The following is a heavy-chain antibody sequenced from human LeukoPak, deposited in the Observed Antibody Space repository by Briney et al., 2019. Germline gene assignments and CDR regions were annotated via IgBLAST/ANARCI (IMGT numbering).Heavy chain of an antibody. CDR3: AKDREAMVATLDY. D-gene: IGHD5-12*01. CDR1: GFTFSSYG. Sequence: GGSLRLSCAASGFTFSSYGMHWVRQAPGKGLEWVAVISYDGSNKYYADSVKGRFTISRDNSKNTLYLQMNSLRAEGTAVYYCAKDREAMVATLDYWGQGTLVTVSS. CDR2: ISYDGSNK. J-gene: IGHJ4*02. V-gene: IGHV3-30*18.